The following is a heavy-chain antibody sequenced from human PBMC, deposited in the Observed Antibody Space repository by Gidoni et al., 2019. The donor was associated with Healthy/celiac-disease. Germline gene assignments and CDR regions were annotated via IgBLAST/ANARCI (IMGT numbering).Heavy chain of an antibody. V-gene: IGHV1-24*01. CDR1: GYTLTELS. Sequence: QVQLVQSGAEVKRPGASVKVSCKVSGYTLTELSMHWGRQAPGKGLEWMGGFDPEDGETIYAQKFQGRVTMTEDTSTDTAYMELSSLRSEDTAVYYCATGGQRGRPLDYFDYWGQGTLVTVSS. CDR3: ATGGQRGRPLDYFDY. CDR2: FDPEDGET. J-gene: IGHJ4*02.